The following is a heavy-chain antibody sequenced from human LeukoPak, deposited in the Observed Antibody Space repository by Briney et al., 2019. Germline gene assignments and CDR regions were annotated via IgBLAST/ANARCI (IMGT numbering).Heavy chain of an antibody. CDR3: ARHSSWGAWFGEPHFDY. CDR2: IYYSGST. D-gene: IGHD3-10*01. Sequence: ASETLSLTCTVSGGSISSGGYFWSWIRQHPEKGLEWIGYIYYSGSTYYNPSLKSQITISVDTSKNQFSLKLSSVTAADTAVYYCARHSSWGAWFGEPHFDYWGQGTLVTVSS. V-gene: IGHV4-31*01. J-gene: IGHJ4*02. CDR1: GGSISSGGYF.